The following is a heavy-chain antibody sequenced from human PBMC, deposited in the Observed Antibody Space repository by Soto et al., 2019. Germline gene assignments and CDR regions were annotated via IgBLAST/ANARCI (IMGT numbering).Heavy chain of an antibody. CDR1: GGSFSGYY. J-gene: IGHJ4*02. D-gene: IGHD2-2*02. CDR2: INHSGST. V-gene: IGHV4-34*01. CDR3: ASPYCSSTSCYSASDY. Sequence: SDTLSLTCAVYGGSFSGYYWSWIRQPPGKGLEWIGEINHSGSTNYNPSLKSRVTISVDTSKNQFSLKLSSVTAADTAVYYCASPYCSSTSCYSASDYWGQGTLVTVSS.